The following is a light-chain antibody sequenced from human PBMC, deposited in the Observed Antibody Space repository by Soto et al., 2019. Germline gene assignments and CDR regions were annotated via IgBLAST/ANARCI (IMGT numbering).Light chain of an antibody. CDR2: DAS. CDR3: QQYGSSPLT. V-gene: IGKV3-20*01. CDR1: QSVRSNY. J-gene: IGKJ4*01. Sequence: EIVLTQSPDTLSLSPGERATLSCRASQSVRSNYLAWYQQKPGQAPRLLIYDASSRATGIPDRFSGSGSGTDFTLTISRLEPEDFAVYYWQQYGSSPLTFGGGTKVEIK.